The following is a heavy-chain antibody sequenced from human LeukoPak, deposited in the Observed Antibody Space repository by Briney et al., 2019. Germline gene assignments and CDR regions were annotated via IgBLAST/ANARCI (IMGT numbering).Heavy chain of an antibody. D-gene: IGHD2-2*01. CDR3: ARDGDSCTSTSCYYPLDY. J-gene: IGHJ4*02. Sequence: ASVKVSRKTSGYTFTSYGIRWVRQAPGQRVAWMGWISAYNGNTNYAQNLQGRVTMTTDTSPSTAYMELRSLRSDDTAVYYCARDGDSCTSTSCYYPLDYWGQGTLVTVSS. CDR1: GYTFTSYG. CDR2: ISAYNGNT. V-gene: IGHV1-18*01.